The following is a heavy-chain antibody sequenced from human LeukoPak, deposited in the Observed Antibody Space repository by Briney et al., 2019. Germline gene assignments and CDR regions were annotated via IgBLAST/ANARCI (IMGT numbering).Heavy chain of an antibody. Sequence: GGSLRLSCAASGFTFSNFAMMWVRQAPGTGLQWDSTITGYGATFYADSVRGRFTIFRDTPMNTLFLQMNSLGAEDTAVYYCAKGAAAGKVDWFDPWGQGTLVTVSS. CDR1: GFTFSNFA. J-gene: IGHJ5*02. D-gene: IGHD6-13*01. CDR2: ITGYGAT. CDR3: AKGAAAGKVDWFDP. V-gene: IGHV3-23*01.